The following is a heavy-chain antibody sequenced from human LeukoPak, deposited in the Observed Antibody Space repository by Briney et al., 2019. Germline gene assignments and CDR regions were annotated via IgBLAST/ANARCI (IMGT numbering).Heavy chain of an antibody. CDR1: GFTFSSYW. D-gene: IGHD3-10*01. CDR3: ARALSMVRGVHYYYYYGMDV. Sequence: GGSLRLSCAASGFTFSSYWMHWVRQAPGKGLVWVSRINSDGSSTSYADSVKGRFTISRDNAKNTLYLQMNSLRAEDTAVYYCARALSMVRGVHYYYYYGMDVWGQGTTVTASS. CDR2: INSDGSST. J-gene: IGHJ6*02. V-gene: IGHV3-74*01.